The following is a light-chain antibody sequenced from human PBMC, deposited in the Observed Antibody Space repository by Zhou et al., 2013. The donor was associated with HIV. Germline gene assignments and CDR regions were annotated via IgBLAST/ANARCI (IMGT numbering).Light chain of an antibody. J-gene: IGKJ5*01. V-gene: IGKV3-11*01. CDR2: DAS. CDR1: QSVSSY. Sequence: EIVLTQSPGTLSLSPGERATLSCRASQSVSSYLAWYQQKPGQAPRLLIYDASNRATGIPARFSGSGSGPDFTLTISSLEPEDFAVYYCQQRITFGQGTRLEIK. CDR3: QQRIT.